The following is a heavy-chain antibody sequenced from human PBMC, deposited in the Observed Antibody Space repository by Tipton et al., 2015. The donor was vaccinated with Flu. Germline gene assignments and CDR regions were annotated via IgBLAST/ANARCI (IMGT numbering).Heavy chain of an antibody. CDR3: ARSGSYHHYYFDL. J-gene: IGHJ2*01. Sequence: TLSLTCTVSGGSLSSYFWSWIRQPVGKGLEWIGRIYPSGNTNYNPSLQSRVTMSVDTSRNQFSLSLTSVTAADAAIYYCARSGSYHHYYFDLWGRGTLVSVSS. CDR1: GGSLSSYF. V-gene: IGHV4-4*07. D-gene: IGHD1-26*01. CDR2: IYPSGNT.